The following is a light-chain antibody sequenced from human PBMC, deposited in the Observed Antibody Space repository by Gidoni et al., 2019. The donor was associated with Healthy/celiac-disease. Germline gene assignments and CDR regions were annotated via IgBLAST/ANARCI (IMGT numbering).Light chain of an antibody. CDR3: QQYGSSPGT. CDR1: QSVSSSY. V-gene: IGKV3-20*01. CDR2: GAS. Sequence: EIVLTQSPGTLSLSPGERATRSCRASQSVSSSYLAWYQQKPGQAPRLLIYGASSRATGIPDRFSGSGSGTDFTLTISRLEPEDFAVYYCQQYGSSPGTFXXXTKLEIK. J-gene: IGKJ2*01.